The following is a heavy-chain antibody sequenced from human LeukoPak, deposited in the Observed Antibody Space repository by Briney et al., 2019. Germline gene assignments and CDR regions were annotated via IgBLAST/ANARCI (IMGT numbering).Heavy chain of an antibody. D-gene: IGHD2-2*01. CDR1: GFTVSSNY. V-gene: IGHV3-66*01. CDR3: APRSISLQYYFDY. CDR2: IYSGGST. Sequence: GGSLRLSCAASGFTVSSNYMSWVRQAPGKGLEWVSVIYSGGSTYYADSVKGRFTISRDNSKNTLYLQMNSLRAEDTAVYYCAPRSISLQYYFDYWGQGTLVTVSS. J-gene: IGHJ4*02.